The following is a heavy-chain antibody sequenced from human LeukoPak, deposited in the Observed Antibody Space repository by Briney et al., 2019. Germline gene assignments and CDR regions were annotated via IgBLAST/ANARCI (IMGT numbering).Heavy chain of an antibody. J-gene: IGHJ4*02. V-gene: IGHV3-7*01. Sequence: PGGSLRLSCVASGFPFSPEWMSWVRQAPGKGLEWVAMIKKSASETHYVDSVKGRFIISRDYARNSLYLQMTGLRADDTAVYYCASLDTAAIRTGGYWGQGTLVTVSS. D-gene: IGHD5-18*01. CDR3: ASLDTAAIRTGGY. CDR2: IKKSASET. CDR1: GFPFSPEW.